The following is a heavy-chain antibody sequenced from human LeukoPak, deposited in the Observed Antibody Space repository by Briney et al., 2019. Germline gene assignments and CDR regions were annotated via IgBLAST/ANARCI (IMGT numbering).Heavy chain of an antibody. CDR1: GFTFSSYW. D-gene: IGHD5-12*01. CDR2: IKQDGSNK. J-gene: IGHJ4*02. V-gene: IGHV3-7*01. Sequence: GGSLRLSCAASGFTFSSYWMSWVRQAPGKGLEWVANIKQDGSNKYYADSVKGRFTISRDNSKNTLYLQMNSLRAEDTAVYYCAKDRATQPPDYWGQGTLVTVSS. CDR3: AKDRATQPPDY.